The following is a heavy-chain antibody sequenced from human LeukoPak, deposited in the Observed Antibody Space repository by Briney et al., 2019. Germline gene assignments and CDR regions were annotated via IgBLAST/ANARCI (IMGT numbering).Heavy chain of an antibody. D-gene: IGHD6-19*01. Sequence: PSETLSLTCTVSGGSIDSSGSYWGWIRQPPGKGLEWIGCVYYGGDAYYNPSLKSRVTISADFSKNQFSLSLISVTAADTALYYCARLFSRGWPYYYGLGAWGQGTTVTVSS. CDR2: VYYGGDA. J-gene: IGHJ6*02. CDR1: GGSIDSSGSY. V-gene: IGHV4-39*01. CDR3: ARLFSRGWPYYYGLGA.